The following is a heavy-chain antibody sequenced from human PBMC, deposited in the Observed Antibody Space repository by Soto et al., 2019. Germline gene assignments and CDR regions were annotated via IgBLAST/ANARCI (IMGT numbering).Heavy chain of an antibody. J-gene: IGHJ4*02. CDR3: ARRGSGHTFDF. CDR2: LYSGST. V-gene: IGHV4-39*01. CDR1: GASISRGGFH. Sequence: QLQLQESGPGLVKPSETLSLTCAVSGASISRGGFHWGWLRQPPGQGLEWIGSLYSGSTYYNPSLKSRVTISAETSKTQFSLTLSSVTAADTAVYYCARRGSGHTFDFWGQGTLVTVSS. D-gene: IGHD3-10*01.